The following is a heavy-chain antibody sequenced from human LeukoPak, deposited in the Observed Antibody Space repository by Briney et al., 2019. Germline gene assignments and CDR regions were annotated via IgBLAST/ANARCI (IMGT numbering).Heavy chain of an antibody. CDR1: GGSISSGSYY. V-gene: IGHV4-61*02. J-gene: IGHJ4*02. CDR3: AKPDSPGDSSGYYRN. CDR2: IYTSGST. D-gene: IGHD3-22*01. Sequence: PSETLSLTCTVSGGSISSGSYYWSWIRQPAGKGLEWIGRIYTSGSTNYNPSLKSRVTISVDTSKNQFSLKLSSVTAADTAVYYCAKPDSPGDSSGYYRNWGQGTLVTVSS.